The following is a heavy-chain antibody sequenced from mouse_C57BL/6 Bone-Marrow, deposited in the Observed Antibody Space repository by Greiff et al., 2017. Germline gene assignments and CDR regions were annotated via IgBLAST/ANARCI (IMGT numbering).Heavy chain of an antibody. CDR2: INPSTGGT. V-gene: IGHV1-42*01. Sequence: EVQLQQSGPELVKPGASVKISCKASGYSFTGYYMNWVKQSPEKSLEWIGEINPSTGGTTYNQKFKAKATLTVDKSSSTAYMQLKSLTSEDSAVYYCARKEDDRGCAYWGQGTLVTVSA. J-gene: IGHJ3*01. D-gene: IGHD2-12*01. CDR3: ARKEDDRGCAY. CDR1: GYSFTGYY.